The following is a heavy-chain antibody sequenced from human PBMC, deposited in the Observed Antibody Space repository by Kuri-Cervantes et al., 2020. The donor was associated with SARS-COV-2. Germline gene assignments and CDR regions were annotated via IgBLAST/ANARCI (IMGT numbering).Heavy chain of an antibody. D-gene: IGHD5-18*01. Sequence: GGSLRLSCKASGYTFTGYYMHWVRQAPGQGLEWMGWINPNSGGTNYAQKFQGWVTMTRDTSISTAYMELSRLRSDDTAVYYCARGLDTAMAYYFDYWGQGTLVTVSS. V-gene: IGHV1-2*04. CDR1: GYTFTGYY. CDR2: INPNSGGT. J-gene: IGHJ4*02. CDR3: ARGLDTAMAYYFDY.